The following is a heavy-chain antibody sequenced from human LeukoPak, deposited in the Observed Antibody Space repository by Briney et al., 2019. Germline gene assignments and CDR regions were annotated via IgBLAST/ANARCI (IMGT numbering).Heavy chain of an antibody. V-gene: IGHV4-38-2*02. J-gene: IGHJ4*02. CDR2: IYYSESA. Sequence: SETLSLTCAVSGYSISSGYYWGWIRQPPGKGLEWIGYIYYSESAYYNPSLKSRVAISVDTSKNQFSLKLSSVTAADTAVYYCARDLSSTSHIDYRGQGTLVTVSS. CDR1: GYSISSGYY. D-gene: IGHD2-2*01. CDR3: ARDLSSTSHIDY.